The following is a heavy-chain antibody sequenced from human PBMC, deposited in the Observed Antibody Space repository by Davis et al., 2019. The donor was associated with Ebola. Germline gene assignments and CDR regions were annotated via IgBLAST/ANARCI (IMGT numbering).Heavy chain of an antibody. Sequence: GESLKISCAASGFTFSSYAMHWVRQAPGKGLEYVSAISSNGGSTYYANSVKGRFTISRDNSKNTLYLQMNSLRAEDTAVYYCAKEAQFVVVVAAVNYWGQGTLVTVSS. D-gene: IGHD2-15*01. J-gene: IGHJ4*02. V-gene: IGHV3-64*01. CDR3: AKEAQFVVVVAAVNY. CDR1: GFTFSSYA. CDR2: ISSNGGST.